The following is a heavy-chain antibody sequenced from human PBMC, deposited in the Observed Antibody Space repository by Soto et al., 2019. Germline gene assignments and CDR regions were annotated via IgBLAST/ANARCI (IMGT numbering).Heavy chain of an antibody. CDR1: GFTFNSYG. Sequence: QVQLVESGGDVVQPGKSLTLSCAASGFTFNSYGIHWVRQAPGKGLEWVAVTSHDGGHKFYAHSVKGRVTISRDNSQNTVTLRMNSMRGDDTAVYSCATDRSKAGRRASYYYGMEVWCQGTTVTVS. CDR2: TSHDGGHK. V-gene: IGHV3-30*03. J-gene: IGHJ6*01. CDR3: ATDRSKAGRRASYYYGMEV. D-gene: IGHD6-6*01.